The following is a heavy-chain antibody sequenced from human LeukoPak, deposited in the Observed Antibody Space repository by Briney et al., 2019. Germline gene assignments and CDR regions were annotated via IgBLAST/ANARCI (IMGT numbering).Heavy chain of an antibody. D-gene: IGHD2-15*01. CDR2: IYYSGST. J-gene: IGHJ5*02. CDR3: ARAGVCSGGICYDPNWFDP. Sequence: SQTLSLTCTVSSGSISSGGYYWSWIRQHPGKGLEWIGYIYYSGSTYYNPSLKSRVTISVDTSKNQFSLKLSSVTAADTAVYYCARAGVCSGGICYDPNWFDPWGQGTLVTVSS. V-gene: IGHV4-31*03. CDR1: SGSISSGGYY.